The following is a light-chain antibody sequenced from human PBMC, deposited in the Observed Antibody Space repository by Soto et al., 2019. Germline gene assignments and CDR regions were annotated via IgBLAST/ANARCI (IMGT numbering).Light chain of an antibody. V-gene: IGLV2-23*02. Sequence: QSVLTQPASVSGSPGQSSTISCTGTSSDVGSYNLVSWYQQHPGKAPKLMIYEVSKRPSGVSNRFSGSKSGNTASLTISGLQAEDEADYYCCSYAGSSTFYVFGPGTKVTVL. CDR3: CSYAGSSTFYV. J-gene: IGLJ1*01. CDR2: EVS. CDR1: SSDVGSYNL.